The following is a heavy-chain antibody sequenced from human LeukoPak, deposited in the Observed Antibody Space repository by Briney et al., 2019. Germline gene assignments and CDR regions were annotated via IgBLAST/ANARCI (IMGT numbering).Heavy chain of an antibody. V-gene: IGHV3-20*01. CDR3: ARDGRYCSSTSCYIDDYYYYGMDV. J-gene: IGHJ6*02. Sequence: GGSLRLSCAASGFTFDDYGMSWVRQAPGKGLEWGSGINWNGGSKGYADSVKGRFTISRDNAKNSLYLQMNSLRAEDTALYHCARDGRYCSSTSCYIDDYYYYGMDVWGQGTTVTVSS. CDR1: GFTFDDYG. D-gene: IGHD2-2*01. CDR2: INWNGGSK.